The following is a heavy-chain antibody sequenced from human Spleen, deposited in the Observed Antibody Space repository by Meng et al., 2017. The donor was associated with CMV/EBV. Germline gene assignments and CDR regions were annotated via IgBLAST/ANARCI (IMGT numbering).Heavy chain of an antibody. CDR2: INHSGST. CDR3: ARVRTFPPLSYCSSTSCYPRGSYFDY. D-gene: IGHD2-2*01. J-gene: IGHJ4*02. V-gene: IGHV4-34*01. Sequence: SSIRQPPGKGLEWIGEINHSGSTNYKPSLKSRVTISVDTSKNQFSLKLSSVTAADTAVYYCARVRTFPPLSYCSSTSCYPRGSYFDYWGQGTLVTVSS.